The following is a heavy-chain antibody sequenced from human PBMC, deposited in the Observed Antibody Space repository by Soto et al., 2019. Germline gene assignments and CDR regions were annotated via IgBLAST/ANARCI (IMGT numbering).Heavy chain of an antibody. CDR2: ITGGGDT. J-gene: IGHJ4*02. V-gene: IGHV3-48*03. CDR3: VGGGLSFFDY. CDR1: GFPFNTFE. D-gene: IGHD3-16*01. Sequence: VGSLRLSCAASGFPFNTFEMNWIRQVPGKGLEWLSYITGGGDTYYADSVKGRFTISRDNAKNSLYLQMTSLRVEDTAVYFCVGGGLSFFDYWGQGALVTVSS.